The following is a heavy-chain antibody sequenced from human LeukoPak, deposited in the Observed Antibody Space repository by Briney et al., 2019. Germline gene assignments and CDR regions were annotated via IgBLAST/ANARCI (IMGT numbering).Heavy chain of an antibody. CDR2: VNPNNGGT. J-gene: IGHJ4*02. Sequence: ASVKVSCKASGYTFTAYYIYWVRQAPGHGLEWMGWVNPNNGGTYFPPRFQGRITLTWDTSTNTAYMELTSLRSDDTAIYFCSRGRTVAGQDYWGQGTLVTVSS. CDR1: GYTFTAYY. V-gene: IGHV1-2*02. CDR3: SRGRTVAGQDY. D-gene: IGHD6-19*01.